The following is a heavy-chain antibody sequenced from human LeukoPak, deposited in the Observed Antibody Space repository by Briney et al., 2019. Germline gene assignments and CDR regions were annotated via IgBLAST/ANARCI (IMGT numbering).Heavy chain of an antibody. J-gene: IGHJ4*02. CDR1: GFTFSSYA. D-gene: IGHD6-19*01. CDR2: ISGRGGST. Sequence: GGSLRLSCAASGFTFSSYAMTCVRQAPGKGLECVSGISGRGGSTNYGDSVKGRFTISRDNSKNTLYLQMNSLRAEDTAVYYCAKGGSSGNYWGQGTLVTVSS. V-gene: IGHV3-23*02. CDR3: AKGGSSGNY.